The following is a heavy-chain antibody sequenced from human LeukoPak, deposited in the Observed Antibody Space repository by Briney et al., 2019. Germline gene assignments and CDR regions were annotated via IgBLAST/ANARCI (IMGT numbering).Heavy chain of an antibody. CDR1: GFTFSSYS. CDR3: ARDPVRRDSY. J-gene: IGHJ4*02. Sequence: PGGSLRLSCAASGFTFSSYSMNWVRQAPGKGLEWVSSISSSSSYIYYADSVKGRFTISRDNAKNTLYLQMNSLRADDTAVYYCARDPVRRDSYWGQGTLVTVSS. D-gene: IGHD3-10*01. V-gene: IGHV3-21*01. CDR2: ISSSSSYI.